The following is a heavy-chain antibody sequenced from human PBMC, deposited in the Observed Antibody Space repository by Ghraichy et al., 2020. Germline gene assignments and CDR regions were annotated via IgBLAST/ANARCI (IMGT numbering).Heavy chain of an antibody. D-gene: IGHD3-10*01. V-gene: IGHV3-64*01. J-gene: IGHJ4*02. CDR3: ARGERGDFDY. CDR1: GFTFSSYA. Sequence: GGSLRLSCAASGFTFSSYAMHWVRQAPGKGLEYVSAISSNGGSTYYANSVKGRFTISRDNSKNTLYLQMGSLRAEDMAVYYCARGERGDFDYWGQGTLVTVSS. CDR2: ISSNGGST.